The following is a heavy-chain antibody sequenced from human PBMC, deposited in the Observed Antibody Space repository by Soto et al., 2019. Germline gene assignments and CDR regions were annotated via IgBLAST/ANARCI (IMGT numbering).Heavy chain of an antibody. V-gene: IGHV1-69*12. CDR3: ARGRYGDY. D-gene: IGHD1-1*01. Sequence: QVQLVQSGAEVKKPGSSVKVSCKSSGGTFSNYGFSWVRQAPGQGLECMGVIVPIFGAEHPQKFQGRVTITADESTNTVFMELRGLRSDDTAVYYCARGRYGDYWGQGALVTVSS. J-gene: IGHJ4*02. CDR2: IVPIFGA. CDR1: GGTFSNYG.